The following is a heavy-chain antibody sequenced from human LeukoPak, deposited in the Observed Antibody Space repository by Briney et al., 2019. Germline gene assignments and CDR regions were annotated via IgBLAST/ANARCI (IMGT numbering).Heavy chain of an antibody. Sequence: PGGSPRLSCAASGFTFSSYWMNWARQAPGKGLEWVASINHNENVNYYVDSVKGRFTISRDNAKNSLYLQMSNLRAEDTAVYFCARGGGLDVWGQGATVTVSS. V-gene: IGHV3-7*03. D-gene: IGHD3-16*01. CDR2: INHNENVN. J-gene: IGHJ6*02. CDR1: GFTFSSYW. CDR3: ARGGGLDV.